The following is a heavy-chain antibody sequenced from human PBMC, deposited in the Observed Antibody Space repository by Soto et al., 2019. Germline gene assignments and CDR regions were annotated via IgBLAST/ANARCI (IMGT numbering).Heavy chain of an antibody. Sequence: PSETLSLTCTVSGGSISSYYWSWIRQPPGKGLEWIGYIYYSGSTNYNPSLKSRVTISVDTSKNQFSLRLSSVTAADTAVYYCARGGGIAARPPRENWFDPWGQGTLVTVSS. CDR1: GGSISSYY. CDR3: ARGGGIAARPPRENWFDP. D-gene: IGHD6-6*01. CDR2: IYYSGST. V-gene: IGHV4-59*01. J-gene: IGHJ5*02.